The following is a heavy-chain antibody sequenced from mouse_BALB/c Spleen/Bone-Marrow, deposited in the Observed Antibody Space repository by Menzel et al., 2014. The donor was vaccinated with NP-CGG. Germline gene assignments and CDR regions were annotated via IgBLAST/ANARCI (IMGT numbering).Heavy chain of an antibody. V-gene: IGHV1-84*02. D-gene: IGHD1-1*01. J-gene: IGHJ2*01. Sequence: QLQESGPELVKPGASVKISCKASGYTFTDYYINWVKQKPGQGLEWIGWIYPGSGNTKYNEKFKGKATLTVDTSSSTAYMQLSSLTSEDTAVYFCARENYGSSYYFDYWGQGTTLTVSS. CDR3: ARENYGSSYYFDY. CDR1: GYTFTDYY. CDR2: IYPGSGNT.